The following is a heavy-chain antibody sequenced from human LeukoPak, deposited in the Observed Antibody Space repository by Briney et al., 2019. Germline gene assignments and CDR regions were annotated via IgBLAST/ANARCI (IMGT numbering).Heavy chain of an antibody. CDR3: ARFLRYCSGGSCPASLGFGY. J-gene: IGHJ4*02. Sequence: AESLKISCKGSGYSFTSYWIGWVRQMPGKGLEWRGIIYPGDSDTRYSPSFQGRVTISADKSIRTAYLQWSSLKASDTAMYYCARFLRYCSGGSCPASLGFGYWGQGTLVTVSS. V-gene: IGHV5-51*01. CDR2: IYPGDSDT. CDR1: GYSFTSYW. D-gene: IGHD2-15*01.